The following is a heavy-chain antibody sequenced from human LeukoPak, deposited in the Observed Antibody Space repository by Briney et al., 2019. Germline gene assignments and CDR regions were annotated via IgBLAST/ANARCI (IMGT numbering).Heavy chain of an antibody. CDR2: ISSSGRTI. Sequence: GGSLRLSCAASGFTLSSYEFNWVRQAPGKGLEWVSYISSSGRTIFYADSVKGRFTISRDNTKNSLYLQMNSLRAEDTAVYHCARGDGYCSSTSCYDGPSYGLDVWGQGTTVTVSS. V-gene: IGHV3-48*03. CDR3: ARGDGYCSSTSCYDGPSYGLDV. J-gene: IGHJ6*02. CDR1: GFTLSSYE. D-gene: IGHD2-2*03.